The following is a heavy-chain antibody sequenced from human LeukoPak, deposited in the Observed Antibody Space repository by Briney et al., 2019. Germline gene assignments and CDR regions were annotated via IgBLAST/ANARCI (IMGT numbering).Heavy chain of an antibody. CDR2: IYRGGST. CDR3: AAMVRGVIRNWFDP. Sequence: GGSLRLSCATSGFSVSDNYMTWVRQAPGKGLEWVSVIYRGGSTYYTDSVKGRFTISRDNSKNTLYLQMNSLRAEDTAVYYCAAMVRGVIRNWFDPWGQGTLVTVSS. V-gene: IGHV3-53*05. D-gene: IGHD3-10*01. CDR1: GFSVSDNY. J-gene: IGHJ5*02.